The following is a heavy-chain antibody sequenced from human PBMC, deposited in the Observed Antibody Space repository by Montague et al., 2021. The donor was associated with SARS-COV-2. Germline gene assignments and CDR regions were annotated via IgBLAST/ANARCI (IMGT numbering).Heavy chain of an antibody. CDR1: GDSISSGTHY. D-gene: IGHD3-16*01. CDR2: IYTSGGT. CDR3: ARVGGSEYRFFDY. Sequence: TLSLTCTVSGDSISSGTHYWSWIRQPAGKGLEWIGRIYTSGGTNYNPSLKSRVTISVDTSSNQFSLSLTSVTAADTAVYYCARVGGSEYRFFDYWGQGSLVTVSS. J-gene: IGHJ4*02. V-gene: IGHV4-61*02.